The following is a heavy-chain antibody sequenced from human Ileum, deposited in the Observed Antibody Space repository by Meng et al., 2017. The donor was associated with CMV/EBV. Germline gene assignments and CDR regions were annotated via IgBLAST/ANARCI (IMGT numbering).Heavy chain of an antibody. CDR1: GFTLSSYW. J-gene: IGHJ4*02. Sequence: EVQLVGSGGGLCPAWGSLGLSCAASGFTLSSYWMHWVRQPPGKGLVWVSRINTDGSSTNYPDSVKGRFTISRDNAKNTLYLQMNSLRVEDTAVYYCARSPGGYFDYWGQGTLVTVSS. CDR2: INTDGSST. CDR3: ARSPGGYFDY. V-gene: IGHV3-74*01.